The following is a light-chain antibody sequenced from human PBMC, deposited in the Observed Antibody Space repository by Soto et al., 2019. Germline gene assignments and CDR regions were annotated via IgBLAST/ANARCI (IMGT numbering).Light chain of an antibody. CDR1: SSDVGGYDY. V-gene: IGLV2-11*01. J-gene: IGLJ1*01. CDR2: DVS. CDR3: CSYAGRYTWV. Sequence: QSALTQPRSVSGSPGQSVTISCTGTSSDVGGYDYVSWYQQHPGKAPEFMIYDVSKRPSGVPDRFSGSKSGNTASLTVSGLQADDEADYYCCSYAGRYTWVFGTGTKLTVL.